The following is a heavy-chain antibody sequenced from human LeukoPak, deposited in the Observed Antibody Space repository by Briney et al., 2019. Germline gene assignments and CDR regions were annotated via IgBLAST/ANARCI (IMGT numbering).Heavy chain of an antibody. CDR3: ARDITMVRGIIGYYYGMDV. V-gene: IGHV3-48*02. CDR2: ISSSSSTI. J-gene: IGHJ6*02. D-gene: IGHD3-10*01. CDR1: GFTFSSYS. Sequence: GGSLRLSCAASGFTFSSYSMNWVRQAPGKGLEWVSYISSSSSTIYYADSVKGRFTISRDNAKNSLYLQMNSLRDEDTAVYYCARDITMVRGIIGYYYGMDVWGQGTTVTVSS.